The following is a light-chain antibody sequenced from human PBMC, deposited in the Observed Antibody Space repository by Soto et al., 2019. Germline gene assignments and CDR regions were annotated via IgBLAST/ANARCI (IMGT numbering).Light chain of an antibody. V-gene: IGKV3-15*01. CDR1: QSVSNN. CDR2: GAS. Sequence: IVMTQSPATLSVSPGESATLSCRASQSVSNNLAWYQQKPGQAPTLLIHGASTRVTGIPARFSGSGSGTEFTITISSLQSEDFAVYYCQHDANWPRFTCGPGTKVDIE. CDR3: QHDANWPRFT. J-gene: IGKJ3*01.